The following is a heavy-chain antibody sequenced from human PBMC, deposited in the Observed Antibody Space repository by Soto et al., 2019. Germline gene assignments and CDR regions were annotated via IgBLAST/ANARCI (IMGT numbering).Heavy chain of an antibody. CDR2: TYYSGST. D-gene: IGHD3-22*01. Sequence: PSETLSLTCTVSGGSISSGGYYWSWIRQHPGKGLEWIGYTYYSGSTYYNPSLKSRVTISVDTSKNQFSLKLSSVTAADTAVYYCARENMYDSSGYYDYWGQGTLVTVSS. J-gene: IGHJ4*02. CDR3: ARENMYDSSGYYDY. CDR1: GGSISSGGYY. V-gene: IGHV4-31*03.